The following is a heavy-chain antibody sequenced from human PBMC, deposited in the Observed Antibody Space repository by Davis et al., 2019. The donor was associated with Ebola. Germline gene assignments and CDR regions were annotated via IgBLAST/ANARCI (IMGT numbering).Heavy chain of an antibody. J-gene: IGHJ6*02. V-gene: IGHV3-11*04. CDR1: GFTFSDYY. D-gene: IGHD2-8*01. Sequence: GGSLRLSCAASGFTFSDYYMSWIRQAPGKGLEWVSYISSSGSTIYYADSVKGRFTISRDNAKNSLYLQMNSLRAEDTAVYYCARDPGVWRKGYYYYYGMDVWGQGTTVTVSS. CDR2: ISSSGSTI. CDR3: ARDPGVWRKGYYYYYGMDV.